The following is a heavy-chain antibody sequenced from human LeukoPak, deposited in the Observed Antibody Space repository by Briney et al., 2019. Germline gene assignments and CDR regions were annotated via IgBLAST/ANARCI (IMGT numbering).Heavy chain of an antibody. CDR2: INHSGST. D-gene: IGHD2-2*01. CDR3: ARERQLLLEAFWFDP. Sequence: SETLSLTCAVYGGSFSGYYWSWIRQPPGKGLEWIGEINHSGSTNYNPSLKSRVTMSVDTSKNQFSLKLSSVTAADTAVYYCARERQLLLEAFWFDPWGQGTLVTVSS. CDR1: GGSFSGYY. V-gene: IGHV4-34*01. J-gene: IGHJ5*02.